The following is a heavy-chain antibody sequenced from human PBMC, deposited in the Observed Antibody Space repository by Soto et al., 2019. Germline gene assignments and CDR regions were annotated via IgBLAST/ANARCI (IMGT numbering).Heavy chain of an antibody. J-gene: IGHJ4*02. Sequence: PGGSLRLSCAASGFTFSSYAMHWVRQAPGKGLEWVAVISYDGSNKYYADSVKGRFTISRDNSKNTLYLQMNSLRAEDTAVYYCARAPRWLQPKSYFDYWGQGTLVTSPQ. CDR3: ARAPRWLQPKSYFDY. CDR1: GFTFSSYA. CDR2: ISYDGSNK. V-gene: IGHV3-30-3*01. D-gene: IGHD5-12*01.